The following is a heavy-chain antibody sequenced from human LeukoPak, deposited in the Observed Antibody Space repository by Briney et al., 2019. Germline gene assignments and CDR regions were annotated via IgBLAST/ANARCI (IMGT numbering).Heavy chain of an antibody. CDR2: IYYSGST. V-gene: IGHV4-39*07. CDR3: ARVGKEFIRDITVVVPAATYYYYYYMDV. Sequence: SETLSLTCTVSGGSISSSSYYWGWIRQPPGKGLEWIGSIYYSGSTYYNPSLKSRVTISVDTSKNQFSLKLSSVTAADTAVYCCARVGKEFIRDITVVVPAATYYYYYYMDVWGKGTTVTISS. D-gene: IGHD2-2*01. CDR1: GGSISSSSYY. J-gene: IGHJ6*03.